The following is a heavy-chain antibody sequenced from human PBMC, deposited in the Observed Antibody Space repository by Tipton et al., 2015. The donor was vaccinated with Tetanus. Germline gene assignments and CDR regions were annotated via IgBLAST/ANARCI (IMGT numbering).Heavy chain of an antibody. V-gene: IGHV3-11*01. J-gene: IGHJ4*02. Sequence: SLRLSCAASGFALGDYYMSWIRQAPGKGLEWISYSSSRGTTTYYTDSVRGRFTISRDNAKNSLYLLLNSLRADDTAVYYCARGLCTSSSCPKHYFDYWGQGTLVTVSS. CDR1: GFALGDYY. CDR3: ARGLCTSSSCPKHYFDY. CDR2: SSSRGTTT. D-gene: IGHD2-2*01.